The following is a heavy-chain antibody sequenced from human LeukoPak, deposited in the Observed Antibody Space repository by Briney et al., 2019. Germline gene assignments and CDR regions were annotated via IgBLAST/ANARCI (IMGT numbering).Heavy chain of an antibody. J-gene: IGHJ4*02. D-gene: IGHD3-16*02. CDR1: GLTFSSYW. Sequence: GGSLRLSCSASGLTFSSYWMSWVRQAPGKVLEWVSAISGSGGSTYYADAVKGRVTVSRDNSKNTLYLQMNSLRAEDTAVYYCAKDHAFIGYYDYVWGSYRYTYFDSWGQGTLVTVSS. CDR3: AKDHAFIGYYDYVWGSYRYTYFDS. V-gene: IGHV3-23*01. CDR2: ISGSGGST.